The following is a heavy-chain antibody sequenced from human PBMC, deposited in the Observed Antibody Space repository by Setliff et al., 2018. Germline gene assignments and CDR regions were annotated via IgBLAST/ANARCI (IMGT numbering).Heavy chain of an antibody. D-gene: IGHD6-19*01. CDR3: ATKAVAGT. Sequence: PGGSLRLSCATSGFTFSDYYMSWIRQTPGKGLEWVAYISSSGSLIYYPDPVKGRFTISRDNAKKSVDLQMNSLRAEDTAVYYCATKAVAGTGGQGTLVTVSS. V-gene: IGHV3-11*01. J-gene: IGHJ1*01. CDR2: ISSSGSLI. CDR1: GFTFSDYY.